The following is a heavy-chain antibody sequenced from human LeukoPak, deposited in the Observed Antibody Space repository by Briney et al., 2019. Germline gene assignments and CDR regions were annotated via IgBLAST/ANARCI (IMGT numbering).Heavy chain of an antibody. CDR3: AREGPLGNYYDY. D-gene: IGHD3-16*01. V-gene: IGHV4-59*01. CDR2: FSYSGGT. CDR1: GGSINNLF. Sequence: SETLSLSCTVSGGSINNLFRTWIRQPPGKGLEWIGYFSYSGGTTYNPSLKSRVTISMDTSKNQFSLNLNSVTAADTAVYYCAREGPLGNYYDYGGPGNRVPVSS. J-gene: IGHJ4*02.